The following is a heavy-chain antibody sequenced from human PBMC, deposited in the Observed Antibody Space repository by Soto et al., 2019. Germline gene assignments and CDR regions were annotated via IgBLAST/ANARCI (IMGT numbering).Heavy chain of an antibody. CDR3: AKVTKRAAAGRYEYYKYGMDV. D-gene: IGHD6-13*01. V-gene: IGHV3-23*01. J-gene: IGHJ6*02. CDR1: GFAFSTYA. CDR2: ISGSGGSS. Sequence: GGSLRLSCAASGFAFSTYAMTWVRQAPGKGLEWVSVISGSGGSSYYADSVKGRFTISRDNSKNTLFLQMNGLRAEDTAVYYRAKVTKRAAAGRYEYYKYGMDVWGQGTTVTVSS.